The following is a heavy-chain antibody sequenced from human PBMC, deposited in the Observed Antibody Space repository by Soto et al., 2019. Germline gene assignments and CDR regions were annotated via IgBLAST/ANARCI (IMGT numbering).Heavy chain of an antibody. CDR1: GGAFGRYS. D-gene: IGHD4-17*01. V-gene: IGHV1-69*01. Sequence: QVQLEQSGPEVKRPGTSVKVACKASGGAFGRYSVSWVRQAPGQGLEWIGGVIPVFNTSNYSLKFQGRVAIFADLSTNTVFMELRSLRSEDTALYYCARGDEMKAVTIFEYWGQGTLVTVSS. CDR2: VIPVFNTS. CDR3: ARGDEMKAVTIFEY. J-gene: IGHJ4*02.